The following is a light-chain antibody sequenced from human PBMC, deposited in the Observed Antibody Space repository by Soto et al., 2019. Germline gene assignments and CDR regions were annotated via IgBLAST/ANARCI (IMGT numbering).Light chain of an antibody. Sequence: DIQMTQSPSTLSASVGDRVTITCRASQSISSWLAWYQQKPGKAPKLLIYDASSLESGVPSRFSRSGSGTEFTLTISSLQPDDFATYYCQQYNSYLGITVGQGTRLEIK. CDR1: QSISSW. CDR3: QQYNSYLGIT. CDR2: DAS. V-gene: IGKV1-5*01. J-gene: IGKJ5*01.